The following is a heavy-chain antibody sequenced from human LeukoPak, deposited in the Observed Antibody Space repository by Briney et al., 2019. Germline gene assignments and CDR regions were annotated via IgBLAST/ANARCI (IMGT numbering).Heavy chain of an antibody. CDR2: INPNSGGT. D-gene: IGHD4-17*01. CDR1: GYTFTGYY. Sequence: GASVTVSCKASGYTFTGYYMHWVRQAPGQGLEWMGWINPNSGGTNYAQKLQGRVTMTTDTSTSTAYMELRSLRSDDTAVYYCAVVDYGDYESLRAFDIWGQGTMVTVSS. V-gene: IGHV1-2*02. J-gene: IGHJ3*02. CDR3: AVVDYGDYESLRAFDI.